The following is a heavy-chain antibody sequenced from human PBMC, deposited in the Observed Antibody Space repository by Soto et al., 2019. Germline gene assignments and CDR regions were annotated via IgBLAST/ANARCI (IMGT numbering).Heavy chain of an antibody. D-gene: IGHD3-16*01. CDR3: ASRRGLRSAFFGY. CDR2: IYCSGST. V-gene: IGHV4-4*08. J-gene: IGHJ4*01. Sequence: SEIQSLTNTVAGGSISNYNWSWIRQPPGKGQERIGYIYCSGSTNYKPTLQSRVTISRDTSTSQFSLKLSSVTAADTAVYYCASRRGLRSAFFGYSGQGTLGSGSS. CDR1: GGSISNYN.